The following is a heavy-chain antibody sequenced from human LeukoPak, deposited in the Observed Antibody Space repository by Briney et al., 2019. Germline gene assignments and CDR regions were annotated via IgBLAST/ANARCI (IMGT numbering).Heavy chain of an antibody. J-gene: IGHJ4*02. V-gene: IGHV3-7*04. D-gene: IGHD1-14*01. CDR1: GGSFSGYY. Sequence: PSETLSLTCAVYGGSFSGYYWNWIRQAPGKGLEWVANIKDDGSEKYSVDSVKGRFTISRDNAKNLLYLQMSSLRAEDTTVYYCARARIDYWGQGTLVTVSS. CDR3: ARARIDY. CDR2: IKDDGSEK.